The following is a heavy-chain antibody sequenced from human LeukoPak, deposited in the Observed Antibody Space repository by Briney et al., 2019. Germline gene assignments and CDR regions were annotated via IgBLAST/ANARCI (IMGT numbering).Heavy chain of an antibody. CDR2: IIPILGIA. CDR1: GGTFSSYT. CDR3: ASAYCSGGSCHDY. Sequence: ASVKVSCKXSGGTFSSYTISWVRQAPGQGLEWMGRIIPILGIANYAQKFQGRVTITADKSTSTAYMELSSLRSEDTAVYYCASAYCSGGSCHDYWGQGTLVTVSS. V-gene: IGHV1-69*02. D-gene: IGHD2-15*01. J-gene: IGHJ4*02.